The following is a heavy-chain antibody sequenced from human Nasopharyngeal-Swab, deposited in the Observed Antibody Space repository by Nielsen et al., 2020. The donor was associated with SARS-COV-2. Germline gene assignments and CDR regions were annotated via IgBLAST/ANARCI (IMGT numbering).Heavy chain of an antibody. CDR2: ISWNSGSI. CDR1: GFTFDDYA. V-gene: IGHV3-9*01. CDR3: AKAITMVRGVTYGMDV. J-gene: IGHJ6*02. Sequence: SLKISCASSGFTFDDYAMHLVRQAPGKVLEWVSGISWNSGSISYADSVKGRFTISRDNAKNSLYLQMNSLRAEDTALYYCAKAITMVRGVTYGMDVWGQGTTVTVSS. D-gene: IGHD3-10*01.